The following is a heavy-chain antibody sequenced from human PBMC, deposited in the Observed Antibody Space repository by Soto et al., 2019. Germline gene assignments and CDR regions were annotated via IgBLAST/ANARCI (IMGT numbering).Heavy chain of an antibody. V-gene: IGHV1-3*01. J-gene: IGHJ5*02. CDR1: GYTFSNFA. Sequence: ASVKVSCKASGYTFSNFAMHWVRQAPGQRLEWMGWINAGNWNTKYSQKFQGRVTITRDTSASTAYMELRSLRSDDTAVYYCARDWDSYCGGDCYIPWGQGTLVTVSS. D-gene: IGHD2-21*02. CDR3: ARDWDSYCGGDCYIP. CDR2: INAGNWNT.